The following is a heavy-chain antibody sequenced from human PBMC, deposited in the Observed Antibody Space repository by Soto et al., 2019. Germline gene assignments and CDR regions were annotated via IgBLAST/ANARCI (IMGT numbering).Heavy chain of an antibody. V-gene: IGHV3-23*01. CDR2: IGGSGGST. CDR3: APTPYYVRFDY. J-gene: IGHJ4*02. CDR1: GFTFSSYA. Sequence: EVQLLESGGGLVQPGGSLRLSCAASGFTFSSYAMSWVRQAPGKGLEWVSAIGGSGGSTYYADSVKGRFIISRDNSKNTLYLQMNSLRAEDTAVYYCAPTPYYVRFDYWGQGTLVTVSS. D-gene: IGHD3-10*02.